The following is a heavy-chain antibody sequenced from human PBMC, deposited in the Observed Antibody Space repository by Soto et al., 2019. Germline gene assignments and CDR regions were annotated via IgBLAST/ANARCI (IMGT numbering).Heavy chain of an antibody. CDR2: IIPIFGTA. J-gene: IGHJ6*02. Sequence: QVQLVQSGAEVKKPGSSVKVSCKASGGTFSSCAISWVRQAPGQGLEWMGGIIPIFGTANYAQKFQGRVTITADESTSTAYMELSSLRSEDTAVYYCASPVDTAMVTAVDGMDVWGQGTTVTVSS. CDR1: GGTFSSCA. V-gene: IGHV1-69*01. D-gene: IGHD5-18*01. CDR3: ASPVDTAMVTAVDGMDV.